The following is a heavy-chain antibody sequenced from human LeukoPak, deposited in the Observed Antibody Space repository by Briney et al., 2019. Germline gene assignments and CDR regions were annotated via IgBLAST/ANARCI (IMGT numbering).Heavy chain of an antibody. D-gene: IGHD1-26*01. CDR3: ATEVGNYYYYGMDV. CDR1: GFTFSDYY. J-gene: IGHJ6*02. V-gene: IGHV3-11*01. CDR2: ISSSGSTI. Sequence: PRGSLRLSCAASGFTFSDYYMSWIRQAPGKGLEWVSYISSSGSTIYYADSVKGRFTISRDNAKNSLYLQMNSLRAEDTAVYYCATEVGNYYYYGMDVWGQGTTVTVSS.